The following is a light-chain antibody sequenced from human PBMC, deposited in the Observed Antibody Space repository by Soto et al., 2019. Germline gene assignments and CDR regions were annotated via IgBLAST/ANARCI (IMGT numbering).Light chain of an antibody. CDR3: QQYKSYPYT. CDR2: EAS. Sequence: DIQMTQSPSTLSASVGDRVTMTCRASQTLSGRLAWYQQKPGKAPKVLIYEASSLETGVPSRFSGSGSGTEFTLTITSLQPDDFATYYCQQYKSYPYTFCWGTKLEIK. CDR1: QTLSGR. J-gene: IGKJ2*01. V-gene: IGKV1-5*03.